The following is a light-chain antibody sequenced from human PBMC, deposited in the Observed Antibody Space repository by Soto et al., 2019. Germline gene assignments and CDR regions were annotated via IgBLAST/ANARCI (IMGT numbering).Light chain of an antibody. CDR2: AAI. V-gene: IGKV3-20*01. CDR3: QQYGSSPYT. J-gene: IGKJ2*01. CDR1: QSVRDSF. Sequence: EIVLTQSPDTLSLSPGERATLSCRASQSVRDSFLAWYQQKPGQSPMLLIYAAISRATGIPERFSGSGSETDFTLTIYRLEPEDFAVYYCQQYGSSPYTFGQGTKLEIK.